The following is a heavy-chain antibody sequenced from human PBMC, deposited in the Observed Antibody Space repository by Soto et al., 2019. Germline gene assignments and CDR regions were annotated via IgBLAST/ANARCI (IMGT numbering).Heavy chain of an antibody. CDR2: ISPGGGTT. Sequence: VQLVQSGAEVKKPGASVKISCKASGYTFTTNFIHWIRQAPGQGLEWVGIISPGGGTTVYAQKFQGRVTMTRDTSTSTVYMELRNLRSEDTAVFSWASAHYASEAFEFWGQGTMVIVSS. V-gene: IGHV1-46*03. D-gene: IGHD3-10*01. CDR3: ASAHYASEAFEF. J-gene: IGHJ3*01. CDR1: GYTFTTNF.